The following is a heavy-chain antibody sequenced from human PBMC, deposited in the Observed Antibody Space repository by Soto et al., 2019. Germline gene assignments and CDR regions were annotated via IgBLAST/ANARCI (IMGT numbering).Heavy chain of an antibody. CDR1: GFTFSSYA. J-gene: IGHJ4*02. CDR2: ISGSGGST. D-gene: IGHD3-10*01. Sequence: PGGSLRLSCAASGFTFSSYAMSWVRQAPGKGLEWVSAISGSGGSTYYADSVKGRFTISRDNPKNTIYLQMNSLRAEDTAVYYCAKGFYGSGSYYNERAFDSWGQGTLVTVSS. CDR3: AKGFYGSGSYYNERAFDS. V-gene: IGHV3-23*01.